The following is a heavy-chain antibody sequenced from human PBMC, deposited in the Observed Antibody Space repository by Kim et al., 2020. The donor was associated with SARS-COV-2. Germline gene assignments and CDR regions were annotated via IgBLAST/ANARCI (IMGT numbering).Heavy chain of an antibody. CDR3: ARGGKGSSSQQLVNLPGY. CDR2: ISYDGSNK. D-gene: IGHD6-13*01. CDR1: GFTFSSYG. V-gene: IGHV3-33*05. Sequence: GGSLRLSCAASGFTFSSYGMHWVRQAPGKGLEWVAVISYDGSNKYYADSVKGRFTISRDNSKNTLYLQMNSLRAEDTAVYYCARGGKGSSSQQLVNLPGYWGQGTLVTVSS. J-gene: IGHJ4*02.